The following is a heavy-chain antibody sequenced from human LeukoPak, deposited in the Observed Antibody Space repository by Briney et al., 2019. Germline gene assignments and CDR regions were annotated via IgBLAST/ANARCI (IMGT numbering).Heavy chain of an antibody. CDR3: VRCVSRYFDWLSTSYYFDY. V-gene: IGHV2-5*02. CDR1: GFSLSTSGVG. D-gene: IGHD3-9*01. CDR2: IYWDDDK. Sequence: SGPTLVKPTQTLTLTCTFSGFSLSTSGVGGGWIRQPPGKALEWLALIYWDDDKRYSPSLKSRLTITKDTSKNQVVLTMTNMDLVVFVLFCCVRCVSRYFDWLSTSYYFDYWGQGTLVTVSS. J-gene: IGHJ4*02.